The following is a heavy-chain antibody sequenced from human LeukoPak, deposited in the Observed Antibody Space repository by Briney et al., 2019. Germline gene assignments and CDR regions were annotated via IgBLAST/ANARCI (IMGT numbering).Heavy chain of an antibody. J-gene: IGHJ4*02. V-gene: IGHV4-59*01. CDR2: IYYSGST. CDR3: ARGLWFGELYYYFDY. D-gene: IGHD3-10*01. CDR1: GGSISSYY. Sequence: PSETLSLTCTVSGGSISSYYWSWIRQPPGKGLEWIGYIYYSGSTNYNPSLKSRVTISVDTSKNQFSLKLSSVTAADTAVYYCARGLWFGELYYYFDYWGQGTLVTVSS.